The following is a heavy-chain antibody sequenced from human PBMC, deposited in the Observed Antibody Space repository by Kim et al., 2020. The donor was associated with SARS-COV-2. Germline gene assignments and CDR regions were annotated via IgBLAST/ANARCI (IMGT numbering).Heavy chain of an antibody. J-gene: IGHJ4*02. D-gene: IGHD3-10*01. CDR3: ARTGMVRGVMVDY. V-gene: IGHV4-39*01. Sequence: YTPSLKSRVTISVDTSKNQFSLKLSSVTAADTAVYYCARTGMVRGVMVDYWGQGTLVTVSS.